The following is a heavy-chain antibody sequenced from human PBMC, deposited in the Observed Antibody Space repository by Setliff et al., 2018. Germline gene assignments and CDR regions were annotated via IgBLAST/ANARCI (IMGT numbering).Heavy chain of an antibody. CDR2: IDSSSTWI. Sequence: GGSLRLSCAASGFAFSTYTMNWVRLAPGKGLEWVSSIDSSSTWIYYADSVKGRFTISRDNAKNSLYLQMNSLRAEDTATYYCAKVGIFGGGYFDFWGQGTLVTVSS. CDR3: AKVGIFGGGYFDF. CDR1: GFAFSTYT. J-gene: IGHJ4*02. V-gene: IGHV3-21*01. D-gene: IGHD3-3*01.